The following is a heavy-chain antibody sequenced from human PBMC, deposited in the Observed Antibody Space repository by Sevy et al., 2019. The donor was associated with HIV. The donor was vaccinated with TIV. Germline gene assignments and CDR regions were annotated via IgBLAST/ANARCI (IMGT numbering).Heavy chain of an antibody. V-gene: IGHV3-53*01. CDR2: IYSGGST. Sequence: GGSLRLSCAASGFTVSSNYMSWVRQAPGKGLEWVSVIYSGGSTYYADSVKGRFTISRDNSKNTLYLQMNSLRAEDTAVYYCARAPLGTGTTWGAFDIWGQGTMVTVSS. D-gene: IGHD1-1*01. CDR3: ARAPLGTGTTWGAFDI. J-gene: IGHJ3*02. CDR1: GFTVSSNY.